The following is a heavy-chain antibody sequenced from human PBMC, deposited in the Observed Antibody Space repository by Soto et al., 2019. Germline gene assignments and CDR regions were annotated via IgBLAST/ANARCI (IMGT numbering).Heavy chain of an antibody. Sequence: QVQLVQSGAEVKKPGSSVKVSCKASGGTFSSYAISWVRQAPGQGLEWMGGIIPIFGTANYAQKFQGRVTITADESTSTAYLELSSLRSEDTAVYYCARAPYYDSSGYYYSDYYYGMAVWGQGTTVTVSS. CDR1: GGTFSSYA. V-gene: IGHV1-69*01. J-gene: IGHJ6*02. CDR3: ARAPYYDSSGYYYSDYYYGMAV. CDR2: IIPIFGTA. D-gene: IGHD3-22*01.